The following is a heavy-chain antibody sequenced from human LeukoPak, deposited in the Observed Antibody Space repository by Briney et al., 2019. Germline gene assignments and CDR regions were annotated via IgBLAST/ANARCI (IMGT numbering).Heavy chain of an antibody. CDR2: IKEDGSTR. D-gene: IGHD2-8*01. J-gene: IGHJ4*02. CDR1: GFTFSNYW. CDR3: ARARDLGYCTDGICRPFDY. V-gene: IGHV3-7*02. Sequence: GGSLRLSCAASGFTFSNYWMTWVRQAPGKGLEWVANIKEDGSTRYLVDSVKGRFTISRDNAKNSVYLQMNSLRAEDTAVYYCARARDLGYCTDGICRPFDYWGQGTLVTVSS.